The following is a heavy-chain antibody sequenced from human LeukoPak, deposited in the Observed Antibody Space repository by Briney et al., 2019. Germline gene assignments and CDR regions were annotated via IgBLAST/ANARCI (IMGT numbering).Heavy chain of an antibody. CDR2: VYYSGTT. Sequence: PSETLSLTCTVSGGSISSYYWSWIRQPPGKGLEWIGYVYYSGTTNYNPSLKSRVTISVDTSKNQLSLELSSVTAADTAVYYCARRYGSGNYHFDYWGQGTLVTVSS. CDR1: GGSISSYY. CDR3: ARRYGSGNYHFDY. V-gene: IGHV4-59*08. D-gene: IGHD3-10*01. J-gene: IGHJ4*02.